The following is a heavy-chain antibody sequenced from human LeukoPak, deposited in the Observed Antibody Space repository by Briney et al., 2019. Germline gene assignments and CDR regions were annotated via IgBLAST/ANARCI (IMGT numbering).Heavy chain of an antibody. CDR1: GGSIRSSSYY. CDR3: ARHDSSGQGAFDI. J-gene: IGHJ3*02. CDR2: IYYSGST. D-gene: IGHD3-22*01. Sequence: SETLSLTCSVSGGSIRSSSYYWGWIRQPPGRGLEGIGSIYYSGSTYYNPSLKRRVTIFVDTSKNQFSLKLSSVTAADTAVYYCARHDSSGQGAFDIWGQGTMVTLSS. V-gene: IGHV4-39*01.